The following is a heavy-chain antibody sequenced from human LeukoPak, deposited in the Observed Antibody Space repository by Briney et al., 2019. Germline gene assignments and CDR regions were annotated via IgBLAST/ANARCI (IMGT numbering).Heavy chain of an antibody. D-gene: IGHD5-12*01. CDR1: GYTFTSYD. Sequence: ASVKVSCKASGYTFTSYDINWVRQATGQGLEWMGWMNPNSGNTGYAQKFQGRVTTTRSTSISTAYMELSSLGSEDTAVYYCARGSTVDTVATPLKYWGPGTLVTVSS. CDR2: MNPNSGNT. J-gene: IGHJ4*02. CDR3: ARGSTVDTVATPLKY. V-gene: IGHV1-8*01.